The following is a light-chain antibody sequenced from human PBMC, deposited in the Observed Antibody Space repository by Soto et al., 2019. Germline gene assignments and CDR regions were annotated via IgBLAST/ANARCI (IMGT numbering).Light chain of an antibody. J-gene: IGLJ2*01. CDR3: QAWDSGTVV. CDR2: QDL. CDR1: KLGDRY. V-gene: IGLV3-1*01. Sequence: SYELTQPPSVSVSPGQTASITCSGDKLGDRYASWYQQRPGQSPVVVIYQDLRRPSGIPERFSGSNSGNTATLTISGTQAMDEADYYCQAWDSGTVVFGGGTKVTVL.